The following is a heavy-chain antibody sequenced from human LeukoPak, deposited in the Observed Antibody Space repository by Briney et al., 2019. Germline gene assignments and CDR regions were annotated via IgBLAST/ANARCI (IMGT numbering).Heavy chain of an antibody. J-gene: IGHJ6*02. CDR1: GFTFSSYW. CDR2: IYSGGST. CDR3: ARDEGYYDSSGYYYYGMDV. V-gene: IGHV3-66*01. D-gene: IGHD3-22*01. Sequence: GGSLRLSCTPSGFTFSSYWMHWVRQAPGKGLEWVSVIYSGGSTYYADSVKGRFTISRDNSKNALYLQMNSLRAEDTAVYYCARDEGYYDSSGYYYYGMDVWGQGTTVTVSS.